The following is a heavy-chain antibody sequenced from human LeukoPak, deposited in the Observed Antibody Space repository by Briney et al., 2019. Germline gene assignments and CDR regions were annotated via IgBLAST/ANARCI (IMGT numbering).Heavy chain of an antibody. V-gene: IGHV1-8*01. Sequence: ASVKVSCKASGYTFTSYDINWVRQATGQGLEWMGCMNPNSGNTGYAQKFQGRVTMTRNTSISTAYMELSSLRSEDTAVYYCAIADGGYDYPNPYYYGMDVWGQGTTVTVSS. CDR3: AIADGGYDYPNPYYYGMDV. J-gene: IGHJ6*02. D-gene: IGHD3-16*01. CDR2: MNPNSGNT. CDR1: GYTFTSYD.